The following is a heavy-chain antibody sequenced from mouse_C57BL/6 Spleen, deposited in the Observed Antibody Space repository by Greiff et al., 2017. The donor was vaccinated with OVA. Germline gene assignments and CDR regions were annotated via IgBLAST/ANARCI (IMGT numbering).Heavy chain of an antibody. V-gene: IGHV1-55*01. CDR1: GYTFTSYW. Sequence: QVQLQQPGAELVKPGASVKMSCKASGYTFTSYWITWVKQRPGQGLEWIGDIYPGSGSTNYNEKFKSKATLTVDTSSSTAYMQLSSLTSEDAAVYYCARSGYSNWGDYWGQGTSVTVSS. CDR2: IYPGSGST. D-gene: IGHD2-5*01. CDR3: ARSGYSNWGDY. J-gene: IGHJ4*01.